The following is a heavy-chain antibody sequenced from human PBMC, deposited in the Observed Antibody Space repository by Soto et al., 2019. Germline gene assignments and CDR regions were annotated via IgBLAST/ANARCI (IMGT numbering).Heavy chain of an antibody. Sequence: QVQLQESGPGLVKPSQTLSLTCTVSGGSISSGGYYWSWIRQHPGKGLEWIGYIYYSGTTFYNPSHKRRVTTSVDTSKNQFSLTLSSVTAADTAVYFCARGYYYGSGTIILDYWGQGTLVTVSS. CDR1: GGSISSGGYY. CDR2: IYYSGTT. CDR3: ARGYYYGSGTIILDY. V-gene: IGHV4-31*03. J-gene: IGHJ4*02. D-gene: IGHD3-10*01.